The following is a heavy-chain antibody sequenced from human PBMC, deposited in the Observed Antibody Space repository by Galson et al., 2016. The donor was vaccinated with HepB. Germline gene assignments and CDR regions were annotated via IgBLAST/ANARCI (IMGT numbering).Heavy chain of an antibody. Sequence: QSGAEVKKPGESLKISCKGSGYSSSIYYIAWVRQMPGKGLEWMGIIDPGDSDTRYSPSFQGQVTISADKSINTACLQWSSLKASDTAMYYCARHRYGHSNGWYFDYWGQGTLVTVSS. V-gene: IGHV5-51*01. CDR3: ARHRYGHSNGWYFDY. J-gene: IGHJ4*02. CDR2: IDPGDSDT. D-gene: IGHD6-19*01. CDR1: GYSSSIYY.